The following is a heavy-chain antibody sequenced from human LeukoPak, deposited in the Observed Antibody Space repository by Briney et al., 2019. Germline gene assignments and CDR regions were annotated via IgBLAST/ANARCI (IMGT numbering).Heavy chain of an antibody. CDR2: IWYDGSNK. CDR3: ARSYDSSGYYFRTVEY. J-gene: IGHJ4*02. Sequence: GGSLRLSCAASGFIFSSYGMHWVRRAPGKGLEWVAVIWYDGSNKQYADSVKGRFTISRDNSKNTLYLEMNSLRAEDTAVYYCARSYDSSGYYFRTVEYWGQGTLVTVSS. CDR1: GFIFSSYG. D-gene: IGHD3-22*01. V-gene: IGHV3-33*01.